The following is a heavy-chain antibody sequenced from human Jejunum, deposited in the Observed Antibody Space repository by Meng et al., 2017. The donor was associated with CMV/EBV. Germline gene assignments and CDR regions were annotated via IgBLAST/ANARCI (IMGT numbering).Heavy chain of an antibody. J-gene: IGHJ6*02. V-gene: IGHV4-59*01. CDR1: GSLNPYY. D-gene: IGHD3-10*01. CDR2: IYYNGST. Sequence: GSLNPYYWNWIRQPPGKGLEYIGYIYYNGSTNSNPSLKSRVTISVDTSKNQFSLKLSSVTAADTAVYYCARDSTSRGYYYYGMNVWGQGTTVTVSS. CDR3: ARDSTSRGYYYYGMNV.